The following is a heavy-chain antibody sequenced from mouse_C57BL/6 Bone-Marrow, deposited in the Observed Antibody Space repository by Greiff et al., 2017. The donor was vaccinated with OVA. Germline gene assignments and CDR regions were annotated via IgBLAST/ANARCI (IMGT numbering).Heavy chain of an antibody. CDR2: IYPRSGNT. D-gene: IGHD2-5*01. J-gene: IGHJ3*01. CDR1: GYTFTSYG. CDR3: ARWSYSNYGFAD. V-gene: IGHV1-81*01. Sequence: QVQLQQSGAELARPGASVKLSCKASGYTFTSYGISWVKQRTGQGLEWIGEIYPRSGNTYYNEKFKGKATLTADKSSSTAYMELRSLTSEDSAVYFCARWSYSNYGFADWGKGTLVTVSA.